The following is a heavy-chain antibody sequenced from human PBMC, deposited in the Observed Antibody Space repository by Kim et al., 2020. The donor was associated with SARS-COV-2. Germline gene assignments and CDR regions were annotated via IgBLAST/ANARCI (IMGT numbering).Heavy chain of an antibody. CDR2: ISGSGGST. Sequence: GGSLRLSCAASGFTFSSYAMSWVRQAPGKGLEWVSAISGSGGSTYYADSVKGRFTISRDNSKNTLYLQMNSLRAEDTAVYYCAKGAATVTTHLLIVVVNDAFDIWGQGTMVTVSS. CDR3: AKGAATVTTHLLIVVVNDAFDI. J-gene: IGHJ3*02. D-gene: IGHD3-22*01. CDR1: GFTFSSYA. V-gene: IGHV3-23*01.